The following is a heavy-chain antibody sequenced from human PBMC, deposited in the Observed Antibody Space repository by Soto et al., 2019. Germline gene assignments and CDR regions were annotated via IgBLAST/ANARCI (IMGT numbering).Heavy chain of an antibody. D-gene: IGHD5-12*01. CDR1: GGTFSSYA. CDR2: IVPIVGTT. CDR3: VRVVAIPGYPDH. Sequence: QVQLVQSGAEVRQPASSVKVSCKTSGGTFSSYAISWVRQAPGQGLEWMGGIVPIVGTTTYAQKFQGRVTITADEATSTANMQLSRLRSDDTPVYYCVRVVAIPGYPDHWGQGTLVTVCS. J-gene: IGHJ4*02. V-gene: IGHV1-69*12.